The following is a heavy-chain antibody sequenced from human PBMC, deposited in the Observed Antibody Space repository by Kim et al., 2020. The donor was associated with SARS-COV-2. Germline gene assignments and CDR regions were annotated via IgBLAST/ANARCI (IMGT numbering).Heavy chain of an antibody. D-gene: IGHD3-10*01. V-gene: IGHV1-2*06. CDR2: INSNTGGT. J-gene: IGHJ4*02. CDR3: ARDFRWYYGSGSYDY. CDR1: GYTFTGHY. Sequence: ASVKVSCKASGYTFTGHYIHWVRQAPGQGLEWMGRINSNTGGTNSAQKFQGRVTMTRDTSISTAYMELSGLRSDDTAVYYCARDFRWYYGSGSYDYWGQGTLVTVSS.